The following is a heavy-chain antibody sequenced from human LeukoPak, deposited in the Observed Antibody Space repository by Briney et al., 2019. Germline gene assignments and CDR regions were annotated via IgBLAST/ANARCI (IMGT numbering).Heavy chain of an antibody. J-gene: IGHJ4*02. D-gene: IGHD2-8*01. CDR2: IYYSGST. CDR1: GGSISSGGYY. CDR3: ARDLGYCTNGVCHTRFDY. Sequence: SQTLSLTCTVSGGSISSGGYYWSWIRQHPGKGLEWIGYIYYSGSTYYNPSLKSRVTISVDTSKNQFSLKLSSVTAADTAVYYCARDLGYCTNGVCHTRFDYWGQGTLVAVSS. V-gene: IGHV4-31*03.